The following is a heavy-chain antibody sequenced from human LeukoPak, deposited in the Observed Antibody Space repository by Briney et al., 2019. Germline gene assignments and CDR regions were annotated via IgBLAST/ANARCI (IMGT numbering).Heavy chain of an antibody. CDR2: IYSGGST. J-gene: IGHJ4*02. D-gene: IGHD3-9*01. V-gene: IGHV3-53*01. CDR3: ARADTTYDILTGYYSAYFDY. CDR1: GFTVSSSF. Sequence: GGSLRLSCAASGFTVSSSFMSWVRQAPGKGLEWVSVIYSGGSTYYADSVKGRFTISRDNSKNTLYLQMNSLRAEDTAVYYCARADTTYDILTGYYSAYFDYWGQGTLVTVSS.